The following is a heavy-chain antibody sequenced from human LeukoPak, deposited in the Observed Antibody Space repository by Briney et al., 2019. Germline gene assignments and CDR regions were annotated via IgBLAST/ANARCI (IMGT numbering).Heavy chain of an antibody. Sequence: GSLRLSCAASGFTVSSNYMSWVRQAPGKGLEWVSVIYSGGSTYYADSVKGRFTISRDNSKNTLYLQMNSLRAEDTAVYYCARGPNSSSWSYYFDYWGQGTLVTVSS. D-gene: IGHD6-13*01. J-gene: IGHJ4*02. V-gene: IGHV3-66*01. CDR1: GFTVSSNY. CDR3: ARGPNSSSWSYYFDY. CDR2: IYSGGST.